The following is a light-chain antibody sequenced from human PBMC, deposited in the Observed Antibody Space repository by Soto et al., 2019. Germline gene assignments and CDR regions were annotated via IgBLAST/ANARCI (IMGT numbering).Light chain of an antibody. J-gene: IGKJ1*01. CDR2: AAS. V-gene: IGKV1-9*01. CDR1: QAISSY. Sequence: DIQLTQAPSFLSASAGDRVSITCRASQAISSYLAWYQQKPGRAPKLLIYAASTLQSGVPSRFSGSGSGTEFTLTISSLQPDDFATYYCQQYNSYSGTFGQGTKVDIK. CDR3: QQYNSYSGT.